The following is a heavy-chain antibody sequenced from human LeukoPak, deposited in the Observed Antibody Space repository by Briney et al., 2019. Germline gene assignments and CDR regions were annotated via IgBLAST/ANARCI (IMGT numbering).Heavy chain of an antibody. J-gene: IGHJ4*02. D-gene: IGHD6-13*01. V-gene: IGHV3-30*18. Sequence: GRSLRLSCAASGFTFSSYGMHWVRQAPGKGLEWVAVISYDGSNKYYADSVKGRFTISRDNSKNTLYLQMNSLRAEDTAVYYCAKEWGAAATQEAGQFDYWGQGTLVTVSS. CDR2: ISYDGSNK. CDR1: GFTFSSYG. CDR3: AKEWGAAATQEAGQFDY.